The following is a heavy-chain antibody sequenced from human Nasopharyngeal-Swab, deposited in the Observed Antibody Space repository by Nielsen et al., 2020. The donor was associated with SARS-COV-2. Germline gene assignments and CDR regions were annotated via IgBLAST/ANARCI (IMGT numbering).Heavy chain of an antibody. D-gene: IGHD3-22*01. V-gene: IGHV1-46*01. CDR3: ARGRDYYDSSGYYEGSDYYYGMDV. J-gene: IGHJ6*02. CDR1: GYTFTSYY. Sequence: SVKVSCKASGYTFTSYYMHWVRQAPGQGLEWMGIINPSGGSTSYAQKFQGRVTMTRDTSTSTVYMELSSLRSEDTAVYYCARGRDYYDSSGYYEGSDYYYGMDVWGQGTTVTVSS. CDR2: INPSGGST.